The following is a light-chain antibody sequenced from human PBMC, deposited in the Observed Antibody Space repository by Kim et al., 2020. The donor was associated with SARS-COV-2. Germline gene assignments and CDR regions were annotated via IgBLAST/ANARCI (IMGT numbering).Light chain of an antibody. CDR3: QTYDSVPWT. CDR1: QDISKY. V-gene: IGKV1-27*01. J-gene: IGKJ1*01. Sequence: ASVGDRVTITCRESQDISKYLAWYQQEPGKVPKLLIYATSALQSGVPSRFGGSGSGTDFTLTITSLQPEDVATYYCQTYDSVPWTFGPGTKVDIK. CDR2: ATS.